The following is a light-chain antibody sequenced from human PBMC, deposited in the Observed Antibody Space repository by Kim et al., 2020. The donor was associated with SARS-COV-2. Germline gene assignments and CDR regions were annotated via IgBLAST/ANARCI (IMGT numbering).Light chain of an antibody. V-gene: IGKV3-20*01. CDR2: GAS. Sequence: TGERATLACRARQSVSSSDVAWYQQKPGQAPRLLIYGASSRATGIPDRFSGSGYGTDFTLTISRLEPEDFAVYYCQQYGSSRTFGQGTKVDIK. J-gene: IGKJ1*01. CDR1: QSVSSSD. CDR3: QQYGSSRT.